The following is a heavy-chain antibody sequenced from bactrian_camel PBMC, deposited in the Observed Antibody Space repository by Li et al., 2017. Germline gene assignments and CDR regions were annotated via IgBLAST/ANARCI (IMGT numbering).Heavy chain of an antibody. CDR1: GDTDSVDC. CDR3: AAAWTHWRGNSPGGFTSSSCND. D-gene: IGHD1*01. J-gene: IGHJ4*01. V-gene: IGHV3S1*01. CDR2: IYTGRGNA. Sequence: QVQLVESGGGSVQVGGSLRLSCETFGDTDSVDCMAWFRQGPGKKREGVAVIYTGRGNADYADSVKGRFTVSRGSTKNMLYLQMQSLKPEDTAMYYCAAAWTHWRGNSPGGFTSSSCNDWCQGTQVTVS.